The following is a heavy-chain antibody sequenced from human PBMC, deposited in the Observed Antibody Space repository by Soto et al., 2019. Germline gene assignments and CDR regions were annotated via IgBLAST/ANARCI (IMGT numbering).Heavy chain of an antibody. D-gene: IGHD4-17*01. CDR1: GFTVSTTY. CDR2: IYSGGST. V-gene: IGHV3-53*05. CDR3: AAAIYGDWSFDY. Sequence: GASLRLSCSASGFTVSTTYMNWVRQAPGKGLQWVSLIYSGGSTYYAGSVTGRFTISRDNSKNTLYLQMDRLRVEDTAVYYCAAAIYGDWSFDYWGRGTLVTVSS. J-gene: IGHJ4*02.